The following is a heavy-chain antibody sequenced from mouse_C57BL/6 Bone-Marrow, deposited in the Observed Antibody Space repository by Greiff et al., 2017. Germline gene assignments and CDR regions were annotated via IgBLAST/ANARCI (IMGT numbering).Heavy chain of an antibody. Sequence: EVKLVESGPGLVKPSQSLSLTCSVTGYSITSGYYWNWIRQFPGNKLEWMGYISYDGSNNYNPSLKNRISITRDTSKNQFFLKLKSVTTENTATYYCARGHYGSSYDYAMDYWGQGTSVTVSS. J-gene: IGHJ4*01. CDR3: ARGHYGSSYDYAMDY. CDR2: ISYDGSN. V-gene: IGHV3-6*01. D-gene: IGHD1-1*01. CDR1: GYSITSGYY.